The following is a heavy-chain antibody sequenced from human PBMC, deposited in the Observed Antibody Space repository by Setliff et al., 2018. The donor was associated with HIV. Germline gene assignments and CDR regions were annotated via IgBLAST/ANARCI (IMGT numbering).Heavy chain of an antibody. CDR3: TRDPSIGQLGDY. V-gene: IGHV1-3*01. J-gene: IGHJ4*02. Sequence: VASVKVSCKASGYTFTSYAMHWVHQAPGQRLEWMGWINSVNGNTKYSQKFQGRVTITRDTSASTAYMELSSLRSEDTAVYYCTRDPSIGQLGDYWGQGTLVTVSS. CDR2: INSVNGNT. D-gene: IGHD6-6*01. CDR1: GYTFTSYA.